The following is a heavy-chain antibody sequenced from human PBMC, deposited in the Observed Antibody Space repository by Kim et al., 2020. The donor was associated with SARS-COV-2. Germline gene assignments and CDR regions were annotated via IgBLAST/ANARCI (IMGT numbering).Heavy chain of an antibody. CDR2: IYTDGST. CDR3: ARDWGAFGH. J-gene: IGHJ4*02. CDR1: DFSVTTYD. Sequence: GGSLRLSCAASDFSVTTYDMSWVRQAPGKGLDWVSVIYTDGSTYYAGSVRGRFTISRDSSKNTVYLQMSSLGAEDTAVYYCARDWGAFGHWGQGTCVTV. V-gene: IGHV3-53*01. D-gene: IGHD3-3*02.